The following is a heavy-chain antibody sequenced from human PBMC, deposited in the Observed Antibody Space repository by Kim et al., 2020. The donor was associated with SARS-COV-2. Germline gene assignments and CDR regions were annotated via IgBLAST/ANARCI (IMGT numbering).Heavy chain of an antibody. V-gene: IGHV3-33*05. CDR3: ARDESVRRVLWFGESSMNSYYYYGMDV. J-gene: IGHJ6*02. D-gene: IGHD3-10*01. CDR2: ISYDGSNK. Sequence: GGSLRLSCAASGFTFSSYGMHWVRQAPGKGLEWVAVISYDGSNKYYADSVKGRFTISRDNSKNTLYLQMNSLRAEDTAVYYCARDESVRRVLWFGESSMNSYYYYGMDVWGQGTTVTVSS. CDR1: GFTFSSYG.